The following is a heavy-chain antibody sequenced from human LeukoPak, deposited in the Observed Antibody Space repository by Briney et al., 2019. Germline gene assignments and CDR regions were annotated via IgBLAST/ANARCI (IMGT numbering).Heavy chain of an antibody. J-gene: IGHJ6*03. V-gene: IGHV1-2*06. CDR3: AGGKIWSGYYNYYYYYYMDV. CDR2: INPNSGGT. D-gene: IGHD3-3*01. Sequence: ASVKVSCKASGYTFTGYYMHWVRQAPGQGLEWMGRINPNSGGTNYAQKFQGRVTMTRDTSISTAYMELSRLRSDDTAVYYCAGGKIWSGYYNYYYYYYMDVWGKGTTVTVSS. CDR1: GYTFTGYY.